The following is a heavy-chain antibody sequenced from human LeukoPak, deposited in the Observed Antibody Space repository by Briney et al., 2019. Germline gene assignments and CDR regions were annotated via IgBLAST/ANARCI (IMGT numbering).Heavy chain of an antibody. J-gene: IGHJ6*03. CDR3: ARSASFYYMDA. CDR1: GYIFSNFG. CDR2: ISAYRSNT. Sequence: GASVKVSCKASGYIFSNFGITWVRQAPGQGLEWMGWISAYRSNTNPAQKLQGRVIMTTDTSTNTSYMELRTLRSDDTAVYFCARSASFYYMDAWGKGTTVTVSS. V-gene: IGHV1-18*01.